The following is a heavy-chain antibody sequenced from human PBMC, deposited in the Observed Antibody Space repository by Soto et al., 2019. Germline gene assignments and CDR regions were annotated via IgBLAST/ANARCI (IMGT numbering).Heavy chain of an antibody. J-gene: IGHJ5*02. CDR3: AREILPYCSSTSCYTAKWFDP. Sequence: PSETLSLTCAVSGGSISSGGYSWSWIRQPPGKGLEWIGYIYHSGSTYYNPSLKSRVTISVDRSKNQFSLKLSSVTAADTAVYYCAREILPYCSSTSCYTAKWFDPWGQGTLVTVSS. D-gene: IGHD2-2*02. CDR2: IYHSGST. V-gene: IGHV4-30-2*01. CDR1: GGSISSGGYS.